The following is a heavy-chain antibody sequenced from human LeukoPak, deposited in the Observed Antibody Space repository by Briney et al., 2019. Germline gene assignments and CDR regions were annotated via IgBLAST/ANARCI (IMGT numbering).Heavy chain of an antibody. V-gene: IGHV4-4*07. CDR3: ARVVVVVAATLGWFDP. CDR1: GGSIRNYY. D-gene: IGHD2-15*01. CDR2: IHSSGST. Sequence: SETLSLTCSVSGGSIRNYYWNWIRQSAGRGLELIGRIHSSGSTNYNPSLKSRVTMSVDTSKNQFSLKLSSVTAADTAVYYCARVVVVVAATLGWFDPWGQGTLVTVSS. J-gene: IGHJ5*02.